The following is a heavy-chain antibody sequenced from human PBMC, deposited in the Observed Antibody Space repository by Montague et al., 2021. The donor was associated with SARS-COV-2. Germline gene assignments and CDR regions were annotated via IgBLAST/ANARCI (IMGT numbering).Heavy chain of an antibody. CDR3: AGHLNYCDYGGDDY. V-gene: IGHV4-39*01. J-gene: IGHJ4*02. Sequence: SETLSLTCSVSGGSISSSSYFWGWIRQPPGKGLEWIGSIYYSGGTYSNSSLKSRVSISVDTSKNQLSLKLSSVTAADTAVFYCAGHLNYCDYGGDDYWGQGTLVTVSS. D-gene: IGHD4-17*01. CDR1: GGSISSSSYF. CDR2: IYYSGGT.